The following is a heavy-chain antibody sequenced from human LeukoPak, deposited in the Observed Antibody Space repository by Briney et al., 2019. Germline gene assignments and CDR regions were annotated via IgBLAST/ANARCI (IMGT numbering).Heavy chain of an antibody. J-gene: IGHJ3*02. CDR3: AKEKKDSSGYSVRAFDI. CDR1: GFTFSSYG. V-gene: IGHV3-30*18. D-gene: IGHD3-22*01. CDR2: ISYDGSNK. Sequence: PGRSLRLSCAASGFTFSSYGMHWVRQAPGKGLEWVAVISYDGSNKYYADSVKGRFTISRGNSKNTLYLQMNSLRAEDTAVYYCAKEKKDSSGYSVRAFDIWGQGTMVTVSS.